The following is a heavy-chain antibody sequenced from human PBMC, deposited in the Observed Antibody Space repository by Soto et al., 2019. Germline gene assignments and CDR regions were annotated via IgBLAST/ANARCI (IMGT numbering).Heavy chain of an antibody. CDR2: IYYSGST. D-gene: IGHD6-13*01. J-gene: IGHJ5*02. CDR3: ARGGSSSWTQYNWFDP. Sequence: SETLSLTCTVSGGSISSYYWSWIRQPPGKGLEWIGYIYYSGSTNYNPSLKSRVTISVDTSKNQFSLKLSSVTAADTAVYYCARGGSSSWTQYNWFDPWGQGTLVTVSS. V-gene: IGHV4-59*08. CDR1: GGSISSYY.